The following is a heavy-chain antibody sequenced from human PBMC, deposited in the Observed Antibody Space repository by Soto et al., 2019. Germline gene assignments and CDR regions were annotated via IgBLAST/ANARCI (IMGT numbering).Heavy chain of an antibody. CDR3: ARDRKVLTGPGSLYGMDV. V-gene: IGHV1-18*01. Sequence: QVQLVQSGAEVKKPGASVKVSCKASGYTFTSYGISWVRQAPGQGLEWMGWISAYNGNTNYAQKLQGRVTMTADTSTSTAYMELRSLRSDDTAVYYCARDRKVLTGPGSLYGMDVWGQGTTVTVSS. CDR1: GYTFTSYG. J-gene: IGHJ6*02. D-gene: IGHD3-9*01. CDR2: ISAYNGNT.